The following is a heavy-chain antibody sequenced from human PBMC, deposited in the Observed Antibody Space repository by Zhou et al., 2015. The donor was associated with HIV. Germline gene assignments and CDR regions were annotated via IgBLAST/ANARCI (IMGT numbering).Heavy chain of an antibody. CDR2: IGGGSGTST. V-gene: IGHV3-48*01. J-gene: IGHJ4*02. CDR3: ARGLYGDLRYFDY. D-gene: IGHD3-3*01. CDR1: GFTFSSYS. Sequence: VQLVESGGGVVQPGRSLRLSCTASGFTFSSYSMNWVRQAAGKGLEWVSYIGGGSGTSTLYADSVRGRFTISKDIAKNSLYLQLNSLRAGDTAVYYCARGLYGDLRYFDYWGQGALVTVSS.